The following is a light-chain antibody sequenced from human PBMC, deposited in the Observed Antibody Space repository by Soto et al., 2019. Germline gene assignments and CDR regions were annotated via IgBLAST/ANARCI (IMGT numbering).Light chain of an antibody. J-gene: IGKJ1*01. CDR1: ESVSTN. V-gene: IGKV3-15*01. Sequence: EIETTQSPATLPLAPVEXXTLSFRASESVSTNLAWYQQKAGQAPRLLIYAASTRATGIPARFSGSGSGTEFTLTISSLQSEDFAVYYCQQYSIWRTFGQGTKVDIK. CDR3: QQYSIWRT. CDR2: AAS.